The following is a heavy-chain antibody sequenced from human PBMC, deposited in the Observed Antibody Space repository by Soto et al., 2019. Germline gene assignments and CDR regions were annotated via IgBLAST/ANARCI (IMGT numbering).Heavy chain of an antibody. CDR3: AREKVGTTFFDN. D-gene: IGHD1-1*01. Sequence: SETLSLTCNVSGFAISRGYYWSWVRQPPGKGLEWIGSIYPSLSSYHNPSLESRLTLSIDTSKNQFTLKLASVTAADTALYYCAREKVGTTFFDNWGQGTQVTVSS. V-gene: IGHV4-38-2*02. CDR2: IYPSLSS. CDR1: GFAISRGYY. J-gene: IGHJ4*02.